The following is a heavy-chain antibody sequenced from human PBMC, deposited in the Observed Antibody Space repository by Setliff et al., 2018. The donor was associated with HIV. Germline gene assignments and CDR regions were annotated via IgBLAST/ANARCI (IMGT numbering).Heavy chain of an antibody. D-gene: IGHD6-19*01. CDR1: GFIFSSYW. Sequence: PGGSLRLSCAASGFIFSSYWMSWVRQAPGKGLEWVAVIWYDGSNKYYADSVKGRFTISRDNSKNSLYLQMNSLRAEDTAVYYCARASEDSSGWYGNYYYMDVWGKGTTVTV. V-gene: IGHV3-33*08. CDR3: ARASEDSSGWYGNYYYMDV. CDR2: IWYDGSNK. J-gene: IGHJ6*03.